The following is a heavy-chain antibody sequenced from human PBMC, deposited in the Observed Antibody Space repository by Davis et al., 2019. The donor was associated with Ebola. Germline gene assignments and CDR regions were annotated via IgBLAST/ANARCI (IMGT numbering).Heavy chain of an antibody. CDR1: GGSFSGYY. D-gene: IGHD3-3*01. CDR3: ARGNRFLEW. Sequence: PSETLSLTCAVYGGSFSGYYWSWIRQPPGKGLEWIGEINHSGSTNYNPSLKSRVTISVDTSKNQFSLKLSSVAAADTAVYYCARGNRFLEWWGQGTLVTVSS. CDR2: INHSGST. J-gene: IGHJ4*02. V-gene: IGHV4-34*01.